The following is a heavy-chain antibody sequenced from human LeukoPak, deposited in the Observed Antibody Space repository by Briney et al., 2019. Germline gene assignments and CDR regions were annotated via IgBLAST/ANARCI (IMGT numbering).Heavy chain of an antibody. J-gene: IGHJ6*04. D-gene: IGHD5-12*01. V-gene: IGHV1-18*04. Sequence: VAAVKVSCTASGYTFISYGISCVRQAPGQGLEWMGWISTYNGNTNYALKVQGRVTMTTDTSTSTAFMEMRSLRSDDTAVYYCAREGYSGYGGYYYYGMDVWGKGTTVTASS. CDR1: GYTFISYG. CDR3: AREGYSGYGGYYYYGMDV. CDR2: ISTYNGNT.